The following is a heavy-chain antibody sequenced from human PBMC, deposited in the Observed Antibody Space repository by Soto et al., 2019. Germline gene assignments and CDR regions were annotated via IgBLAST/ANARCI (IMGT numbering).Heavy chain of an antibody. J-gene: IGHJ4*02. CDR2: IYHSGST. Sequence: PSETLSLTCAVSGGSISSSNWWSWVRQPPGKGLEWIGEIYHSGSTNYNPSLKSRVTISVDKSKNQFSLKLSSVTAADTAVYYCARDGRSTSYYFDYWGQGTLVTVSS. CDR1: GGSISSSNW. CDR3: ARDGRSTSYYFDY. V-gene: IGHV4-4*02. D-gene: IGHD2-2*01.